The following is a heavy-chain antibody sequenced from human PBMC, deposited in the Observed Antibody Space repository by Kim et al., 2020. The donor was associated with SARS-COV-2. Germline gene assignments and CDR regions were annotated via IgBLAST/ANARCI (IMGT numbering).Heavy chain of an antibody. V-gene: IGHV3-9*01. CDR3: AKDSVSYYYDSSGYSTPYFDY. J-gene: IGHJ4*02. CDR1: GFTFGDYA. CDR2: ISWNSGSI. Sequence: GGSLRLSCAASGFTFGDYAMHWVRQAPGKGLEWVSGISWNSGSIGYADSVKGRFTISRDNAKNSLYLQMNSLRAEDTALYYCAKDSVSYYYDSSGYSTPYFDYWGQGTLVTVSS. D-gene: IGHD3-22*01.